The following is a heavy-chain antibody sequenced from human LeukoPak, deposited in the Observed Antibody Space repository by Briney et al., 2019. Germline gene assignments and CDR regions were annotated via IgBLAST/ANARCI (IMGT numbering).Heavy chain of an antibody. CDR1: GGSFSGYY. CDR3: ARARGYSYGDFDY. D-gene: IGHD5-18*01. Sequence: SETLSLTCAVYGGSFSGYYWSWIRQPPGKGLEWIGEINHSGSTNYNPSLKSRVTISVDTSKNQFSLKLSSVTAADTAVYYYARARGYSYGDFDYWGQGTLVTVSS. CDR2: INHSGST. J-gene: IGHJ4*02. V-gene: IGHV4-34*01.